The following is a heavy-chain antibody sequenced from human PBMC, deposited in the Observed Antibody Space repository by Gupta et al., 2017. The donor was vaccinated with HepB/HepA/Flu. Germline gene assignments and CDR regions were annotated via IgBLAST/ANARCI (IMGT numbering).Heavy chain of an antibody. CDR1: GGSISSYY. V-gene: IGHV4-4*07. CDR3: ARAEGYCTNGVCRYWYFDL. CDR2: IYTSGST. Sequence: VQLQESGPGLVKPSETLSLTCTVSGGSISSYYWSWIRQPAGKGLEWIGRIYTSGSTNYNPSLKSRVTMSVDTSKNQFSLKLSSVTAADTAVYYCARAEGYCTNGVCRYWYFDLWGRGTLVTVSS. D-gene: IGHD2-8*01. J-gene: IGHJ2*01.